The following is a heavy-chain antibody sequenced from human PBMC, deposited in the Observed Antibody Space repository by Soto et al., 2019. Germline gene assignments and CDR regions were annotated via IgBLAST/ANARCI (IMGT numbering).Heavy chain of an antibody. V-gene: IGHV4-38-2*01. D-gene: IGHD3-22*01. CDR1: GYSISSGYY. CDR3: AAKYYYDSMLDP. CDR2: IYHSGST. Sequence: SETLSLTCAVSGYSISSGYYWGWIRQPPGKGLEWIGSIYHSGSTYYNPSLKSRVTISVDTSKNQFSLKLSSVTAADTAVYYCAAKYYYDSMLDPWGQGTMVTVSS. J-gene: IGHJ5*02.